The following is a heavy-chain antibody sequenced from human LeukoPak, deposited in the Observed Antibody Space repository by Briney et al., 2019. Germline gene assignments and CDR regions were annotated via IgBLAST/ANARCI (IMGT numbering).Heavy chain of an antibody. CDR2: IIPIFGTA. Sequence: ASVKVSCKASGGTFSSYAISRVRQAPGQGLEWMGGIIPIFGTANYAQKFQGRVTITAAESTSTAYMELSSLRSEDTAVYYCARDTRPSSSIAARPGYYYGMDVWGQGTTVTVSS. CDR3: ARDTRPSSSIAARPGYYYGMDV. V-gene: IGHV1-69*13. CDR1: GGTFSSYA. J-gene: IGHJ6*02. D-gene: IGHD6-6*01.